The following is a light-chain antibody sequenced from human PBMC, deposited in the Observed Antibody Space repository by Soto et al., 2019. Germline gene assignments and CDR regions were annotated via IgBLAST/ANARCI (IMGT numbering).Light chain of an antibody. V-gene: IGKV3-15*01. Sequence: EIVMTQSPATLSVSPGERATLSCRASQSVSSNLAWSQQKPGQAPRLLIYGASTRASGIPARFSGSRSGTEFTLTISSLQSEDFAVYYCQQYNNWPPFTFGPGTKVDIK. CDR2: GAS. CDR3: QQYNNWPPFT. J-gene: IGKJ3*01. CDR1: QSVSSN.